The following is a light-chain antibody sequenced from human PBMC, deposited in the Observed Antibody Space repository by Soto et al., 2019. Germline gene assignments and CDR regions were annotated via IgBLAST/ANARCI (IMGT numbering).Light chain of an antibody. J-gene: IGLJ2*01. Sequence: QSVLTQPPSVSAAPRQKVTISCSGSSSNIGNNYVSWYHRVPGTAPKLLIYDDNERPSGIPDRFSGSKSGTSATLDITGLQTGDEGDYYCGTWDSRLRVVVFGGGTKLTVL. V-gene: IGLV1-51*01. CDR1: SSNIGNNY. CDR3: GTWDSRLRVVV. CDR2: DDN.